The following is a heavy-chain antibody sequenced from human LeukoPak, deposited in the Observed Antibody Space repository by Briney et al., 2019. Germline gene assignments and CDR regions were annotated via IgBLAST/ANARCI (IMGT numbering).Heavy chain of an antibody. CDR3: ARVGTVTTYDY. CDR1: GYTFTNYY. CDR2: INPTGGST. D-gene: IGHD4-17*01. J-gene: IGHJ4*02. V-gene: IGHV1-46*01. Sequence: ASVKVSCKASGYTFTNYYMHWVRQAPGQGLEWMGIINPTGGSTNYAQKFQGRVTMTRDTSTSTVYMELSSLRSEDTAVYYCARVGTVTTYDYWGQGTLVTVSS.